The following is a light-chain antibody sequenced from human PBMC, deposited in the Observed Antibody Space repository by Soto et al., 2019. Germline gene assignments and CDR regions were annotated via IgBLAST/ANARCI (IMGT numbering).Light chain of an antibody. Sequence: DIQMTQSPSTLSASVGDTVTVTCRASQSVSGWLAWYQQKPGKAPKLLIYAASSLQSGVPSRFSGSGSGTEFTLTISSLQSEDFAVYYCQHYNNGPRFGQGTKVDIK. J-gene: IGKJ1*01. CDR1: QSVSGW. CDR3: QHYNNGPR. CDR2: AAS. V-gene: IGKV1-5*01.